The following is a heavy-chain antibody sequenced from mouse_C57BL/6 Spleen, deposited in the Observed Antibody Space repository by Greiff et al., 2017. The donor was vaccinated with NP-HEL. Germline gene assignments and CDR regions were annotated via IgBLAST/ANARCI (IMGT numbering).Heavy chain of an antibody. D-gene: IGHD2-1*01. J-gene: IGHJ2*01. CDR1: GYTFTDYN. CDR2: INPNNGGT. V-gene: IGHV1-18*01. Sequence: EVQLQQSGPELVKPGASVKIPCKASGYTFTDYNMDWVKQSHGKSLEWIGDINPNNGGTIYNQKFKGKATLTVYKSSRTAYMELRSLTSEDTAVYYCARGLIYYGNYGLDYWGQGTTLTVSS. CDR3: ARGLIYYGNYGLDY.